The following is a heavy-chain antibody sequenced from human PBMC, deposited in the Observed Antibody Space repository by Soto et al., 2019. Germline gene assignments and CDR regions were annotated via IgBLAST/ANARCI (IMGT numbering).Heavy chain of an antibody. J-gene: IGHJ4*02. CDR2: IYHSGST. CDR1: GGSISSGGYS. D-gene: IGHD3-10*01. Sequence: SETLSLTCAVSGGSISSGGYSWSWIRQPPGKGLEWIGFIYHSGSTYYNPSLKSRVTISVDRSKNQFSLKLSSVTAADTAVYYCARARNGVDYWGQGTLVTVSS. CDR3: ARARNGVDY. V-gene: IGHV4-30-2*01.